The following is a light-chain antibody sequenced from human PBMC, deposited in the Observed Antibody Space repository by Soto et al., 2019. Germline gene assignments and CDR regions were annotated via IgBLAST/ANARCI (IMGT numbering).Light chain of an antibody. V-gene: IGLV2-23*01. CDR3: CLHAGSVVL. CDR1: SSDIGNSKV. J-gene: IGLJ2*01. CDR2: EGT. Sequence: QAVVTQPASVSGSPGQSITISCIGGSSDIGNSKVVSWYQQVPGRAPQLVLYEGTRRPSGVSNRLSGSVSDNAASMTISAVQNEDEGDYSCCLHAGSVVLFGGGTQLTVL.